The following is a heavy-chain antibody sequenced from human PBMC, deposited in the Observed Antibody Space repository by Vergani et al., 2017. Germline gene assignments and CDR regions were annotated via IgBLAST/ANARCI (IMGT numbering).Heavy chain of an antibody. J-gene: IGHJ6*03. D-gene: IGHD2-2*02. Sequence: QVQLVQSGAEVKKPGASVRVSCKASGYSFSNHYIHWVRQAPGQGLEWMGIINPHNGGTTYAQKFQGRVTITADESTSTAYMELSSLRSEDTAVYYCARAPVGTGYCSSTSCYTNYYYMDVWGKGTTVTVSS. CDR3: ARAPVGTGYCSSTSCYTNYYYMDV. CDR1: GYSFSNHY. V-gene: IGHV1-46*01. CDR2: INPHNGGT.